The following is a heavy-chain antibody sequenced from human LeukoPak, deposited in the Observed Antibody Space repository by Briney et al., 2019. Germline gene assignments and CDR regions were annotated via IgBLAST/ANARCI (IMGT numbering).Heavy chain of an antibody. D-gene: IGHD2-15*01. Sequence: SETLSLTCTVSGGSISSYSWNWIRQSPGKGLEWIGRIYTSGSTNYNPSLKSRVSMSVDTSKNQFSLKLSSVTAADTAVYYCARSRYCGGGSCFDYWGQGTLVTVSS. V-gene: IGHV4-4*07. CDR1: GGSISSYS. J-gene: IGHJ4*02. CDR3: ARSRYCGGGSCFDY. CDR2: IYTSGST.